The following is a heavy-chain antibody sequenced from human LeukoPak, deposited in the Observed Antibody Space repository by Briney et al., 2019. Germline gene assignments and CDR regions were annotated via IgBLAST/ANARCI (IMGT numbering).Heavy chain of an antibody. CDR2: IYHSGST. D-gene: IGHD2-2*01. CDR1: GGSISSGGYS. Sequence: SQTLSLTCAVSGGSISSGGYSWSWIRQPPGKGLEWIGYIYHSGSTYYNPSLKSRVTISVDRSKNQFSLKLSSVTPADTAVYYCARGIVVVPAAKVGHAFDIWGQGTMVTVSS. J-gene: IGHJ3*02. V-gene: IGHV4-30-2*01. CDR3: ARGIVVVPAAKVGHAFDI.